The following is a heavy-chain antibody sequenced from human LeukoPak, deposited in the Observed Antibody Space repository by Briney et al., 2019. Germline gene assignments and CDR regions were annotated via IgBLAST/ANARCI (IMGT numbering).Heavy chain of an antibody. Sequence: GGSLRLSCAASGFTFSSYSMNWVRQAPGKGLEWVSYISSSSSTIYYADSVKGRFTISRDNAKNSLYLQMNSLRAEDTAVYYCARGSRFGVVGRDAFDIWGQGTMVTVSS. V-gene: IGHV3-48*01. CDR1: GFTFSSYS. CDR2: ISSSSSTI. J-gene: IGHJ3*02. CDR3: ARGSRFGVVGRDAFDI. D-gene: IGHD3-3*01.